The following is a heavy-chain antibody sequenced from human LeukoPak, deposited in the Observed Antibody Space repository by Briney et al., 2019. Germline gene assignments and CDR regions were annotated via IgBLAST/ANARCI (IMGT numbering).Heavy chain of an antibody. J-gene: IGHJ4*02. CDR2: ISESGDVT. CDR3: ARDSSHYLGSSDY. CDR1: GFTFSSYP. V-gene: IGHV3-23*01. Sequence: GGSLRLSRAASGFTFSSYPMSWVRQAPGKGLEWVSVISESGDVTHYADSMKGRFTISRDNTKNTLNLQMNGLRDEDTAIYYCARDSSHYLGSSDYWGQGALVTVSS. D-gene: IGHD6-6*01.